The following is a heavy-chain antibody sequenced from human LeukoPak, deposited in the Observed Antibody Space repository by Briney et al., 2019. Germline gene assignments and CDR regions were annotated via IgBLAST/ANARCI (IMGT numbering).Heavy chain of an antibody. D-gene: IGHD1-26*01. CDR1: GFTFSSYA. Sequence: GGSLRPSCAASGFTFSSYAMHWVRQAPGKGLEWVAVISYDGSNKYYADSVKGRFTISRDNSKNTLYLQMNSLRAEDTAVYYCARAYDVGAPTLDYWGQGTLVTVSS. CDR2: ISYDGSNK. CDR3: ARAYDVGAPTLDY. J-gene: IGHJ4*02. V-gene: IGHV3-30*01.